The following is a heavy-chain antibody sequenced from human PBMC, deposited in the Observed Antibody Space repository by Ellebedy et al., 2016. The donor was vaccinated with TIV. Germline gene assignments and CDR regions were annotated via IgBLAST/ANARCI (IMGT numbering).Heavy chain of an antibody. V-gene: IGHV3-11*05. D-gene: IGHD4-17*01. CDR2: ISSSSSYT. J-gene: IGHJ3*02. Sequence: GGSLRLSXAASGFTFSDYYMSWIRQAPGKGLEWVSYISSSSSYTNYADSVKGRFTISRDNAKNSLYLQMNSLGAEDTAVYYCARDDPYGTFDIWGQGTMVTVSS. CDR3: ARDDPYGTFDI. CDR1: GFTFSDYY.